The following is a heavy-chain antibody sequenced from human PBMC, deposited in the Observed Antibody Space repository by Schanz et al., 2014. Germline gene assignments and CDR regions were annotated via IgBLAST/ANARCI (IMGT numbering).Heavy chain of an antibody. Sequence: EVQLVESGGGLVQPGGSLRLSCAASGFTFGNFFMSWVRQAPGKGLVWVSRINSDGSSTSYADSVKGRFTTSRDNSKNTMYLQMNSLRAEDTAVYYCVKDLQRELLRDDHYYGMDVWGQGTTVTVSS. D-gene: IGHD1-26*01. V-gene: IGHV3-74*02. CDR3: VKDLQRELLRDDHYYGMDV. CDR2: INSDGSST. J-gene: IGHJ6*02. CDR1: GFTFGNFF.